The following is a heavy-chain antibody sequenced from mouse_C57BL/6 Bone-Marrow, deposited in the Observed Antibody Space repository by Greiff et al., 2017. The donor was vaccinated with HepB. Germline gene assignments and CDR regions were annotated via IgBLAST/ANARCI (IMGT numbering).Heavy chain of an antibody. Sequence: VHVKQSGAELVKPGASVKLSCTASGFNIKDYYMHWVKQRTEQGLEWIGRIDPEDGETKNAPKFQGKATITADTSSNTAYLQLSSLTSEDTAVYYCAGYDYDLYFDYWGQGTTLTVSS. J-gene: IGHJ2*01. CDR3: AGYDYDLYFDY. D-gene: IGHD2-4*01. V-gene: IGHV14-2*01. CDR2: IDPEDGET. CDR1: GFNIKDYY.